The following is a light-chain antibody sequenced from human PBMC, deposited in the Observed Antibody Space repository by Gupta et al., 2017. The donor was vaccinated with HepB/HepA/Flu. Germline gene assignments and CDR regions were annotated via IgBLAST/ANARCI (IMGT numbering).Light chain of an antibody. CDR2: DVT. Sequence: QSALTQPRSGSWSPGQSVTIPCTGTSSDVGNYKDVSWYQQHPGKAPKLIIYDVTKRPSGIPDRFFGSKSGNTASLTISGLEADDEADYYCCSHASTNTPYVFGTGTRVTAL. CDR3: CSHASTNTPYV. CDR1: SSDVGNYKD. V-gene: IGLV2-11*01. J-gene: IGLJ1*01.